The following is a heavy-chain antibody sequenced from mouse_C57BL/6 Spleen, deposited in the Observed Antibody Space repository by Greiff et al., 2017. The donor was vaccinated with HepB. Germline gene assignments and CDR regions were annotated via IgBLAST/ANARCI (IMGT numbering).Heavy chain of an antibody. J-gene: IGHJ3*01. CDR2: IDPSDSET. CDR1: GYTFTSYW. CDR3: AREDYYGSSYGGFAY. V-gene: IGHV1-52*01. D-gene: IGHD1-1*01. Sequence: QVQLQQSGAELVRPGSSVKLSCKASGYTFTSYWMHWVKQRPIQGLEWIGNIDPSDSETHYNQKFKDKATLTVDKSSSTAYMQLSSLTSEDSAVYYCAREDYYGSSYGGFAYWGQGTLVTVSA.